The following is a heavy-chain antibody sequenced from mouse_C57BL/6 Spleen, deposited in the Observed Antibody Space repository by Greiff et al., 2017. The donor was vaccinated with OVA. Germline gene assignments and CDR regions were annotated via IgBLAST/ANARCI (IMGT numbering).Heavy chain of an antibody. J-gene: IGHJ2*01. CDR2: IDPSDSET. Sequence: VQLQQPGAELVRPGSSVKLSCKASGYTFTRYWMHWVKQRPIQGLEWIGNIDPSDSETHYNQKFKDKATLTVDKSSSTAYMQLSSLTSDDASDYDCARFLGGLDYWGQGTTLTVSS. D-gene: IGHD3-1*01. CDR1: GYTFTRYW. CDR3: ARFLGGLDY. V-gene: IGHV1-52*01.